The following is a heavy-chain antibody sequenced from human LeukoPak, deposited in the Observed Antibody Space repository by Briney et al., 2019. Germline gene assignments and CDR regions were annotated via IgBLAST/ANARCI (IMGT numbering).Heavy chain of an antibody. CDR2: IYSGGST. V-gene: IGHV3-53*01. CDR3: AGTIVGKWAIDY. D-gene: IGHD3-22*01. J-gene: IGHJ4*02. CDR1: GFTVSRNY. Sequence: QPGGSLRLSCAASGFTVSRNYMTWVRQAPGRGLEWVPVIYSGGSTYYADSVKGRFTISRDNSKNTLYLQMNSLRAEDTAVYYCAGTIVGKWAIDYWGQGTLVTVSS.